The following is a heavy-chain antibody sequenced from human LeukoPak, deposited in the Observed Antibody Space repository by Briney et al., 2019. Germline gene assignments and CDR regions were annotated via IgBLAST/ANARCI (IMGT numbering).Heavy chain of an antibody. J-gene: IGHJ4*02. CDR2: IKKDGSEK. V-gene: IGHV3-7*03. CDR3: TTDTWYSAGH. Sequence: GGSLRLSCTASGIIFSGSWMAWIRQAPGKGLEWVAIIKKDGSEKYYVDSMKGRFTISRDNAKNSLFLQMNSLRAEDTAIYYCTTDTWYSAGHWGQGTLVTVSS. CDR1: GIIFSGSW. D-gene: IGHD2-15*01.